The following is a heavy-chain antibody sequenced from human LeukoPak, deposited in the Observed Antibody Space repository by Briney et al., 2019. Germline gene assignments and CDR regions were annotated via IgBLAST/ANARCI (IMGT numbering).Heavy chain of an antibody. CDR3: ARGPMIVAGDAFDI. CDR2: IYTSGST. D-gene: IGHD3-22*01. Sequence: SETLSLTCTVSGGSISSYYWSWIRQPAGKGLEWIGRIYTSGSTNYNPSLKSRVTMSVDTSKNQFSLKLSSVTAADTAVYYCARGPMIVAGDAFDIWGQGTMVTVSS. CDR1: GGSISSYY. V-gene: IGHV4-4*07. J-gene: IGHJ3*02.